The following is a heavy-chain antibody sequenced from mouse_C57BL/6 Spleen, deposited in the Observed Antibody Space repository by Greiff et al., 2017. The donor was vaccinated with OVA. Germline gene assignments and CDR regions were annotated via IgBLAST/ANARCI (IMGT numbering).Heavy chain of an antibody. CDR3: ARADELRYLYFDY. CDR2: INPNNGGT. Sequence: EVQLQQSGPELVKPGASVKMSCKASGYTFTDYNMHWVKQSHGKSLEWIGYINPNNGGTSYNQKFKGKATLTVNKSSSTAYMELSRLTSEDSAVYYCARADELRYLYFDYWGQGTTLSVSS. CDR1: GYTFTDYN. D-gene: IGHD1-1*01. J-gene: IGHJ2*01. V-gene: IGHV1-22*01.